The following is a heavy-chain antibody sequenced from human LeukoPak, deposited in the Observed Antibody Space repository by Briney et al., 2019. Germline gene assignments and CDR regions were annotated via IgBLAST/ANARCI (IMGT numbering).Heavy chain of an antibody. Sequence: GRSLRLSCAASGFTFDDYAMHRVRQAPGEGLEWVSGISWNSGSIGYADSVKGRFTISRDNAKNSLYLQMNSLRAEDMALYYCAKARYSGYADAFDIWGQGTMVTVSS. V-gene: IGHV3-9*03. CDR2: ISWNSGSI. J-gene: IGHJ3*02. CDR3: AKARYSGYADAFDI. CDR1: GFTFDDYA. D-gene: IGHD5-12*01.